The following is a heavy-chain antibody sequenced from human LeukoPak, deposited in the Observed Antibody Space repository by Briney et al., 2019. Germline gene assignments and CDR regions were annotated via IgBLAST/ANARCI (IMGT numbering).Heavy chain of an antibody. CDR2: TYYRSKWSN. CDR3: ARAPRYCSGGSCRVDAFDI. CDR1: GDSVSSNSAA. J-gene: IGHJ3*02. V-gene: IGHV6-1*01. D-gene: IGHD2-15*01. Sequence: SQTLSLTCAISGDSVSSNSAAWNWIRQSPSRGLEWLGRTYYRSKWSNDYAVSVKSRITINPDTSKNQFSLQLNSVTPEDTAVYYCARAPRYCSGGSCRVDAFDIWGQGTMVTVSS.